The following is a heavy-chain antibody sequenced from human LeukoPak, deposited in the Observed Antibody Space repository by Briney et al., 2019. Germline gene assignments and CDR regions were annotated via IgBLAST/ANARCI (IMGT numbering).Heavy chain of an antibody. J-gene: IGHJ4*02. D-gene: IGHD3-22*01. Sequence: GGSLRLSCAASGFTFTTYPMHWVRQAPGKGLGYVSSISNDGDNTYYANSVRGRFTISRDNSKNTLYLQLGSLRAEDMAVYYCARVRSGYFRPPDFDYWGQGTLVTVSS. CDR2: ISNDGDNT. CDR1: GFTFTTYP. CDR3: ARVRSGYFRPPDFDY. V-gene: IGHV3-64*01.